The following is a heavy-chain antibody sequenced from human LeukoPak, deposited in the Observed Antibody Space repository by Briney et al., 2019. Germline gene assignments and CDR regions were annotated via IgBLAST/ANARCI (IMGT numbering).Heavy chain of an antibody. CDR3: AKRGLAVAGTDY. D-gene: IGHD6-19*01. Sequence: GGSLRLSCAASGFTFSNYWMHWIRQAPGKGLVWVSRINSDGNRTNYADFVKGRFTISRDNAKNTLYVQINSLRAEDTAVYYCAKRGLAVAGTDYWGQGTLVTVSS. V-gene: IGHV3-74*01. CDR1: GFTFSNYW. CDR2: INSDGNRT. J-gene: IGHJ4*02.